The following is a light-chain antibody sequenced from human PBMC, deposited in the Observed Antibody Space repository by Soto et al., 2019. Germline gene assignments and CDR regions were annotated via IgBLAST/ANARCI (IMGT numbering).Light chain of an antibody. CDR2: GAS. V-gene: IGKV3-15*01. CDR1: QGIKDY. CDR3: QQRSIWPPYT. Sequence: EIVMTQSPATLSVSPGERATLSCRASQGIKDYVAWFQQKPGQAPRLLIYGASTRATAIPARFSGSGSGTEFTLSISSLQSEDFAIYYCQQRSIWPPYTFGQGTRLEIK. J-gene: IGKJ2*01.